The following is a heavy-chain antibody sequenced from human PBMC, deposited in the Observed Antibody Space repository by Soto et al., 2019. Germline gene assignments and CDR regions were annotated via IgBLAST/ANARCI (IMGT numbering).Heavy chain of an antibody. D-gene: IGHD3-10*01. J-gene: IGHJ4*02. CDR2: ISWNSGSI. Sequence: EVQLVESGGGLVQPGRSLRLSCAASGFTFDDYAMHWVRQAPGKGLAWVSGISWNSGSIGYADSVKGRFTISRDNAKNSLYLQMNSLRAEDTALYYCAKDKSEYYYGSGSYYKHWGQGTLVTVSS. CDR1: GFTFDDYA. V-gene: IGHV3-9*01. CDR3: AKDKSEYYYGSGSYYKH.